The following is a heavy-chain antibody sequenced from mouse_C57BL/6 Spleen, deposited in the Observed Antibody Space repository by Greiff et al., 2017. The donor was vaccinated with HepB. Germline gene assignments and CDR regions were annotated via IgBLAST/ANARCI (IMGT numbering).Heavy chain of an antibody. CDR3: ARSTTAFDY. CDR2: IRNKANGYTT. CDR1: GFTFTDYY. J-gene: IGHJ2*01. D-gene: IGHD1-2*01. Sequence: DVMLVESGGGLVQPGGSLSLSCAASGFTFTDYYMSWVRQPPGKALEWLGFIRNKANGYTTEYSASVKGRFTISRDNSQSILYLQMNALRAEDSATYYCARSTTAFDYWGQGTTLTVSS. V-gene: IGHV7-3*01.